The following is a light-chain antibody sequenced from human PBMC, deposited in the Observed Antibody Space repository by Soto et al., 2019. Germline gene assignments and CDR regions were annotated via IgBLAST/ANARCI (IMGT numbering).Light chain of an antibody. CDR2: DSS. CDR3: QQRYSNPTWT. J-gene: IGKJ1*01. V-gene: IGKV1-39*01. Sequence: DIQLTQSPSSLSASVGDRITITCRASQSISTYLNWYQQKPGEAPTLLVYDSSTLQSGVPSRFSGSGFGAEFTLTVSSLQPEDFATYYCQQRYSNPTWTSGQGTKVDIK. CDR1: QSISTY.